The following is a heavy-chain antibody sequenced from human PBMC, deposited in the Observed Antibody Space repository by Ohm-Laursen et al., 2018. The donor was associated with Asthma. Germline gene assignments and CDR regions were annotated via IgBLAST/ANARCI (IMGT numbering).Heavy chain of an antibody. CDR1: GFTFSSYG. CDR3: ARAGSGYYYEGFDY. V-gene: IGHV3-30*03. J-gene: IGHJ4*02. Sequence: SLRLSCAASGFTFSSYGMHWVRQAPGKGLEWVAVISYDGSNKYYADSVKGRFTISRDNSKNTLYLQMNSLRAEDTAVYYCARAGSGYYYEGFDYWGQGTLVTVSS. D-gene: IGHD3-22*01. CDR2: ISYDGSNK.